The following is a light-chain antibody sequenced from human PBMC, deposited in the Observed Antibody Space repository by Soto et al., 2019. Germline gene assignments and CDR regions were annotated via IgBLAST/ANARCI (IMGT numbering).Light chain of an antibody. CDR1: ENIFSW. CDR2: QAS. CDR3: QQYDTYSWS. Sequence: DIQMTQSPSTLSASVGDRVTITCRASENIFSWLAWYQQKPGEAPKLLIYQASSLENGVPSRFSVSGSGTEFTLTLSSLQPNDYATYYCQQYDTYSWSFGQGANVGIK. V-gene: IGKV1-5*03. J-gene: IGKJ1*01.